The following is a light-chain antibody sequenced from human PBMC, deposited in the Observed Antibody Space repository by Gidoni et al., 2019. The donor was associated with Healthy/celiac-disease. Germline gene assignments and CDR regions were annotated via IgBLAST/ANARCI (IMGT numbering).Light chain of an antibody. Sequence: TITCRASQSISSWLAWYQQKPGKAPKLLIYKASSLESGVPSRFSGSGSGTEFTLTISSLQPDDFATYYCQQYNSYPWTFGQGTKVEIK. CDR2: KAS. J-gene: IGKJ1*01. CDR3: QQYNSYPWT. CDR1: QSISSW. V-gene: IGKV1-5*03.